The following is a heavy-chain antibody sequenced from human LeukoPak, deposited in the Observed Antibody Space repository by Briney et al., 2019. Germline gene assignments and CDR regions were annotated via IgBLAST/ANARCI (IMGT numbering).Heavy chain of an antibody. CDR1: GFIFSDYY. CDR2: ISSSGSTK. CDR3: ARARGYSYGILDQ. Sequence: PGGSLRLSCAASGFIFSDYYMSWIRQAPGKGLEWLSYISSSGSTKYYADSVKGRFTISRDNAKNSLYLHMNSLRAEATALYYCARARGYSYGILDQWGQGTLVTVSS. V-gene: IGHV3-11*04. D-gene: IGHD5-18*01. J-gene: IGHJ4*02.